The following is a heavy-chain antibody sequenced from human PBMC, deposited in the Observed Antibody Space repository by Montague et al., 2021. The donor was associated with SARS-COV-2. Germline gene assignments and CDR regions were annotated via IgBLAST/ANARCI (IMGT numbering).Heavy chain of an antibody. V-gene: IGHV4-34*01. CDR1: GTSFSGYY. CDR3: ARLRDGVVPSPILGVGPYYSYYYMDV. D-gene: IGHD3-10*01. CDR2: INHGGST. Sequence: SETLSLTCAVHGTSFSGYYWNWILQPPGKGLEWIGEINHGGSTKYSPSLKSRLTILADTSKNQFSLKRTYVAAADTAVYYCARLRDGVVPSPILGVGPYYSYYYMDVWGRGTTVTVSS. J-gene: IGHJ6*03.